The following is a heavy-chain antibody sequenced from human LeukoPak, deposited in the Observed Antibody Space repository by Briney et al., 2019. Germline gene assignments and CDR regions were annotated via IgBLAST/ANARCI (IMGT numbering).Heavy chain of an antibody. V-gene: IGHV3-23*01. D-gene: IGHD3-22*01. CDR1: GFTFSSYA. Sequence: GGSLRLSCAASGFTFSSYAMSWVRQAPGKGLEWVSAISGSGDSTYYSDSVKGRFTISRDNSKNALYVQMNSLRAEDTAVYYCAKPLVSDYYDSSGYWGYWGQGTLVTVSS. CDR2: ISGSGDST. CDR3: AKPLVSDYYDSSGYWGY. J-gene: IGHJ4*02.